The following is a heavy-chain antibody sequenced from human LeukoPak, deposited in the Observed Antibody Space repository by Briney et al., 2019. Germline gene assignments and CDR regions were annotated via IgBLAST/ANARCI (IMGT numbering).Heavy chain of an antibody. D-gene: IGHD2-15*01. CDR2: INHSGST. CDR1: GGSFGGYY. Sequence: SETLSLTCAVYGGSFGGYYWSWIRQPPGKGLEWIGEINHSGSTNYNPSLKSRVTISVDTSKNQFSLKLSSVTAADTAVYYCARGRQYCSGGSCYSWFDYWGQGTLVTVSS. J-gene: IGHJ5*01. CDR3: ARGRQYCSGGSCYSWFDY. V-gene: IGHV4-34*01.